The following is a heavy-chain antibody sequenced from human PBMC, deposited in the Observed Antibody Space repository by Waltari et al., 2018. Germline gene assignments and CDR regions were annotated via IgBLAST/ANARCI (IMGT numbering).Heavy chain of an antibody. V-gene: IGHV4-38-2*01. CDR3: HAYYYGSGDY. CDR1: GYSISSGYY. CDR2: IDHSGST. J-gene: IGHJ4*02. D-gene: IGHD3-10*01. Sequence: QVQLQESGPGLVKPSETMSLTCSVSGYSISSGYYWGWIRQPPGKGLEWIGSIDHSGSTYYNPSLKSRVTISVDTSKNQFSLKLSSVTAADTAVYYCHAYYYGSGDYWGQGTLVTVSS.